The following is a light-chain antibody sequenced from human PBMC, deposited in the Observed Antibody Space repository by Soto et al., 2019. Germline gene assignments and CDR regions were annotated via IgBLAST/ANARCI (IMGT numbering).Light chain of an antibody. Sequence: ETVMTQSPATLSVSPGGRATLSCRASQSISDTLAWYQQKPGQAPRLLIHGASTRATGFPARFSGSGSGTDFTLTISSLQSEDFAVYYCQQYDTFGQGTKLEIK. V-gene: IGKV3-15*01. CDR3: QQYDT. CDR1: QSISDT. J-gene: IGKJ2*01. CDR2: GAS.